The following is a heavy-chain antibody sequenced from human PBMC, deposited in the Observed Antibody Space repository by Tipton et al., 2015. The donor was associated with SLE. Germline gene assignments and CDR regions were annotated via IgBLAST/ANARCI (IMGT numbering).Heavy chain of an antibody. D-gene: IGHD2-2*02. Sequence: TLSLTCTVSGDSISSTGHFWGWIRQHPVKGLEWIGYIYHRGNTYYNPSLKSRVSMSVDTSRDQFSLKLRSVTAADTAVYYCAKGGTYCTTTSCYMGLDYWGQGTLVTVSS. CDR2: IYHRGNT. CDR1: GDSISSTGHF. V-gene: IGHV4-31*03. J-gene: IGHJ4*02. CDR3: AKGGTYCTTTSCYMGLDY.